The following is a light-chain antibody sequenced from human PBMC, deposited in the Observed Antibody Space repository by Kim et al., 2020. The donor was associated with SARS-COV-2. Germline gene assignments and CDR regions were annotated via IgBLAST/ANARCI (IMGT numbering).Light chain of an antibody. Sequence: AAVGDRVTITCRASQSMSSWLAWYRQKPGKGLKFLIYKASSLESGVPSRLSGSGSGTEFTLTISSLQPDDFATYYCQQCNSYPMYSFGQGAKLEI. J-gene: IGKJ2*03. CDR2: KAS. CDR3: QQCNSYPMYS. CDR1: QSMSSW. V-gene: IGKV1-5*03.